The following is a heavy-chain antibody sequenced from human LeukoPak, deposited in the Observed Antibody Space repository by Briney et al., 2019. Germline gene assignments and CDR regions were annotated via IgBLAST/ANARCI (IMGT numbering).Heavy chain of an antibody. Sequence: PSQTLSLTCCVPGGSISSGRYDWGWIRQPAGKGLDWIGRVSPRDNTTNYGPSLMSRVTISKDKSKNPFTLRVTTVTAADTAVYYCAREWVGTAVTGSKYFDSWGQGFLVTVFS. V-gene: IGHV4-61*02. CDR2: VSPRDNTT. J-gene: IGHJ4*02. D-gene: IGHD6-19*01. CDR1: GGSISSGRYD. CDR3: AREWVGTAVTGSKYFDS.